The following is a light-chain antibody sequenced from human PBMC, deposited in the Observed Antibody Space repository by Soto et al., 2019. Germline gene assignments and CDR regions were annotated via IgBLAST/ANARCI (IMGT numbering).Light chain of an antibody. J-gene: IGLJ1*01. CDR2: DVS. Sequence: QPALTQPASVSGSPGQSITISCTGTSSDVGGYNYVSWYQQHPGKAPKLMIYDVSNRPSGVSNRFSGSKSGNTASLTISGLQAEDEADYYCSSYTSSSTRVFGTGTKATV. V-gene: IGLV2-14*01. CDR1: SSDVGGYNY. CDR3: SSYTSSSTRV.